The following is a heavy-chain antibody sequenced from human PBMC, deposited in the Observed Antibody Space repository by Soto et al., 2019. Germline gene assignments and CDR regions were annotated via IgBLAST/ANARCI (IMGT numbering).Heavy chain of an antibody. Sequence: GASVKVSCKASGYTFTTYCISWVRQAPGEGLEWLGWINTHNGNTNYAQNLQGRVFMTADTSTNTAYMELRSLRSDDTAIYYCTREGSAPYYSYGMDAWGQGTTVTVSS. V-gene: IGHV1-18*01. D-gene: IGHD3-10*01. CDR1: GYTFTTYC. CDR3: TREGSAPYYSYGMDA. CDR2: INTHNGNT. J-gene: IGHJ6*02.